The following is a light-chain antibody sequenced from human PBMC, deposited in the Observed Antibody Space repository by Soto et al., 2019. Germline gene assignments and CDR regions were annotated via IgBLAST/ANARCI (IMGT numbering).Light chain of an antibody. V-gene: IGKV3-20*01. J-gene: IGKJ1*01. CDR3: QHYGSSPQT. CDR1: QSVWNNY. CDR2: GAS. Sequence: EIVLTQSPGTLSLSPGERATLSCRASQSVWNNYLAWYQQKPGQAPRLLICGASSRATGIPDKFSGSGSGTDFTLTISRLEPEDFAVYYCQHYGSSPQTFGQGTKVEIK.